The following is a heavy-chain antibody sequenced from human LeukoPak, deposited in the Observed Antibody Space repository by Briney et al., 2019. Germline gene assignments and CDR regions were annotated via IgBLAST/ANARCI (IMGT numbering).Heavy chain of an antibody. CDR1: GYSFTYYW. V-gene: IGHV5-10-1*01. J-gene: IGHJ4*02. Sequence: GGSLRLSCKGSGYSFTYYWITWVRQMPGKGLEWIGGIDPSDSYVNSPSFQGHVTISADKSISTAYLQRSSLKASDTAIYYCARLKYGTNSGYFDYWGQGTLVTVAS. D-gene: IGHD1-1*01. CDR2: IDPSDSYV. CDR3: ARLKYGTNSGYFDY.